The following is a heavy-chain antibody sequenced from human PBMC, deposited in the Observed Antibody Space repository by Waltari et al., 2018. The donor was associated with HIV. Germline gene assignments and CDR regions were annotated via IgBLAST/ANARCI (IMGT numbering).Heavy chain of an antibody. CDR2: IYYSGST. V-gene: IGHV4-39*01. D-gene: IGHD2-2*01. Sequence: QLQLQESGPGLVKPSETLSLTCTVSGGSISSSSYYWGWIRQPPGKGLEWIGSIYYSGSTYDNPSLKSRVTISVDTSKNQFSLKLSSVTAADTAVYYCARRDCSSTSCYFVYFDYWGQGTLVTVSS. J-gene: IGHJ4*02. CDR1: GGSISSSSYY. CDR3: ARRDCSSTSCYFVYFDY.